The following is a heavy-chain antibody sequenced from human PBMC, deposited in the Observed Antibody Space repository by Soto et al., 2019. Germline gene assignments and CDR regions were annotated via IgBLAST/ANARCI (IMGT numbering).Heavy chain of an antibody. V-gene: IGHV4-39*01. J-gene: IGHJ5*02. Sequence: KTSETLSLTCSVSGGSISSFTYYWGWIRQPPGKGLEWIGTVYYNENTYYNPSLKSRVTITVDTAKNQFSLNLRSVTAADTAMYFCERRERYYGSPGWFDPWGPGTLVTVSS. CDR3: ERRERYYGSPGWFDP. CDR1: GGSISSFTYY. D-gene: IGHD3-10*01. CDR2: VYYNENT.